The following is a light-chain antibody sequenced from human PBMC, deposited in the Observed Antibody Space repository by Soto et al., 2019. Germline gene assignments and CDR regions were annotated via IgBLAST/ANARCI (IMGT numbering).Light chain of an antibody. J-gene: IGKJ3*01. V-gene: IGKV4-1*01. CDR3: HQYYSPPFA. CDR1: QTILYGSNNKNY. CDR2: WAS. Sequence: IVMTQSPESLGVSLGERATINCKSNQTILYGSNNKNYLSWYQQKPGQPPKLLIYWASTRKYGVPERFSGSGSGTDFTLSITNLQAEDVAVYYCHQYYSPPFAFGPVTKVHL.